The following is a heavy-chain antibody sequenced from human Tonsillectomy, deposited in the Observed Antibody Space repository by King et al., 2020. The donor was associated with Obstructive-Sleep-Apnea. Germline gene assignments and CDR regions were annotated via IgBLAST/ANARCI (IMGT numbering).Heavy chain of an antibody. Sequence: VQLQESGPGLVKPSQTLSLTCTVSGGSISSGGYYWSWIRQHPGKGLEWIGYIYYSGSTYYNPSLKSRVTISVDTSKNQFSLKLSSVTAADTAVYYCARDIGVVVAATTYYYGMDVWGQGTTVTVSS. CDR3: ARDIGVVVAATTYYYGMDV. V-gene: IGHV4-31*03. D-gene: IGHD2-15*01. CDR2: IYYSGST. CDR1: GGSISSGGYY. J-gene: IGHJ6*02.